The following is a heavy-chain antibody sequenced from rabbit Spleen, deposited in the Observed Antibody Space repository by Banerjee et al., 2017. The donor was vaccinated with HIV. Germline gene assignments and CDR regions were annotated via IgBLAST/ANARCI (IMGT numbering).Heavy chain of an antibody. CDR3: ARRDASGAGVGYTIIAL. J-gene: IGHJ6*01. V-gene: IGHV1S40*01. Sequence: QSLEESGGDLVKPGASLTLTCTASGVSFTSNYYMCWVRQAPGKGLEWIACIDTSSSGFTYFASWAKGRFTISKTSSTTVTLQMTSLTAADTATYFCARRDASGAGVGYTIIALWGQGTLVTVS. CDR2: IDTSSSGFT. CDR1: GVSFTSNYY. D-gene: IGHD7-1*01.